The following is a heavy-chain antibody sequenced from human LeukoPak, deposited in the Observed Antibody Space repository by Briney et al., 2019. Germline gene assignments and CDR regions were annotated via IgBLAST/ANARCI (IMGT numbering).Heavy chain of an antibody. J-gene: IGHJ4*02. CDR1: GFTFSSYS. D-gene: IGHD6-19*01. CDR3: ARDKVRREYSSGWYGY. Sequence: GGSLRLSCAASGFTFSSYSMNWVRQAPGKGLEWVSYISSSSSTIYYADSVKGRSTISRDNAKNSLYLQMNSLRAEDTAVYYCARDKVRREYSSGWYGYWGQGTLVTVSS. V-gene: IGHV3-48*01. CDR2: ISSSSSTI.